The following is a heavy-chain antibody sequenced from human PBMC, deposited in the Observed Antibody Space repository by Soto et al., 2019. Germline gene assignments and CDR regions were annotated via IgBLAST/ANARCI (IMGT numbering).Heavy chain of an antibody. D-gene: IGHD3-16*02. CDR3: ARGVPYDYVWGSYRYFDY. V-gene: IGHV1-18*04. J-gene: IGHJ4*02. CDR1: GYTFTSYG. CDR2: ISAYNGNT. Sequence: ASVKVSCKASGYTFTSYGISWVRQAPGQGLEWMGWISAYNGNTNYAQRVQGRVTMTTDTSTSTAYMELRSLRSDDTAVYYCARGVPYDYVWGSYRYFDYWGQGTLVTVS.